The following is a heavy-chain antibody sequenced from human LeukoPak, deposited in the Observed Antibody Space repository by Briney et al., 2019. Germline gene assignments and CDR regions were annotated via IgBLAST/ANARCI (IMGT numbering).Heavy chain of an antibody. CDR3: ARPQHGDLYAFDI. Sequence: GGSLRLSCAASGFTFTSYWMHWVRQAPVKGLVWVSRVNGDGSSTTYADSVKGRFTISRDNAKNTLYLQMSSLRAEDTVVYYCARPQHGDLYAFDIWGQGTMVTVSS. CDR2: VNGDGSST. J-gene: IGHJ3*02. V-gene: IGHV3-74*01. CDR1: GFTFTSYW. D-gene: IGHD4-17*01.